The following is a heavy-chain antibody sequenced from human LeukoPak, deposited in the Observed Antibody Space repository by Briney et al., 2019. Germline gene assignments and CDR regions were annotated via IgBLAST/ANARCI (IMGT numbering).Heavy chain of an antibody. J-gene: IGHJ5*02. D-gene: IGHD5-18*01. V-gene: IGHV4-61*05. CDR2: IYYSGST. Sequence: SETLSLTCTVSGGSISSSSYYWGWIRQPPGKGLEWIGYIYYSGSTNYNPSLKSRVTISVDTSKNQFSLKLSSVTAADTAVYYCARGLEPTGDSYGYLNWFDPWGQGTLVTVSS. CDR3: ARGLEPTGDSYGYLNWFDP. CDR1: GGSISSSSYY.